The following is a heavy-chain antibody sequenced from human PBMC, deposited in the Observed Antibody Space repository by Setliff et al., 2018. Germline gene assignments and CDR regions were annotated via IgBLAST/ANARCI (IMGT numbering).Heavy chain of an antibody. CDR3: ARVSEEYSSVPD. J-gene: IGHJ4*02. CDR2: INPNSGGT. V-gene: IGHV1-2*02. D-gene: IGHD6-19*01. CDR1: GYTFIGYY. Sequence: GASVKVSCKASGYTFIGYYMHWVRQAPGQGLEWMGWINPNSGGTNYAQKFQGRVTITTDESTSTAYMELSSLRSEDTAVYYCARVSEEYSSVPDWGQGTLVTVSS.